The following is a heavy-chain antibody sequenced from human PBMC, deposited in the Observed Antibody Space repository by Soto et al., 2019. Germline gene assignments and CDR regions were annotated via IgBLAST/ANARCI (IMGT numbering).Heavy chain of an antibody. D-gene: IGHD3-10*01. Sequence: GGSLRLSCAASGFAFSSYAMSWVRQAPGKGLEWVSSISGGTSTLYPSSVKGRFTISRDNSKNTLYLQMNSLRVEDTALYYCARGRSYYDAWGQGILVTVSS. J-gene: IGHJ4*02. CDR1: GFAFSSYA. CDR3: ARGRSYYDA. V-gene: IGHV3-23*01. CDR2: ISGGTST.